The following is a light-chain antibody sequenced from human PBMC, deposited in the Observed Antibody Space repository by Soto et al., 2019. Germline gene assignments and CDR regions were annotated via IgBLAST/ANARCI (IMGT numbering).Light chain of an antibody. J-gene: IGLJ2*01. CDR3: SSHTSSSTLGV. CDR1: SSDVGGYNY. V-gene: IGLV2-14*01. Sequence: QSALTQPASVSGSPGQSITISCTGTSSDVGGYNYVSWYQQHPGKAPKLMIYEVSNRPSGVSNRFSGSKSDNTASLTISGLQAEDEADYYCSSHTSSSTLGVFGGGTKLTVL. CDR2: EVS.